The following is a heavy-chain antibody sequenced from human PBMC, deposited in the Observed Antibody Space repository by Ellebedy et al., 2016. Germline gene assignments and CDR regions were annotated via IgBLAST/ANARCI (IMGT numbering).Heavy chain of an antibody. CDR3: ARVEGYFGEIGTWFDP. CDR2: IYPGDSYI. Sequence: GESLKISCKGSGYTFANYWIGWVRQKPGKGLEWMGIIYPGDSYIRYSPSFQGQVTISADNSVTTAYLQWSSLKASDTAMYYCARVEGYFGEIGTWFDPWGQGTPVTVSS. D-gene: IGHD3-10*01. V-gene: IGHV5-51*01. CDR1: GYTFANYW. J-gene: IGHJ5*02.